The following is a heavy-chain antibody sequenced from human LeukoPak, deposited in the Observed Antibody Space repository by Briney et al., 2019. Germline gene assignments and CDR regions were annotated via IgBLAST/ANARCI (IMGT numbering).Heavy chain of an antibody. CDR1: GYTFTGYY. CDR2: INPNGGGT. J-gene: IGHJ4*02. D-gene: IGHD3-22*01. V-gene: IGHV1-2*02. CDR3: ARDGAFYYDSSGYYYGY. Sequence: ASVKVSCKASGYTFTGYYMHWVRQAPGQGLEWMGWINPNGGGTNYAQKFQGRVTMTRDTSISAAYMELSRLRSDDTAVYYCARDGAFYYDSSGYYYGYWGQGTLVTVSS.